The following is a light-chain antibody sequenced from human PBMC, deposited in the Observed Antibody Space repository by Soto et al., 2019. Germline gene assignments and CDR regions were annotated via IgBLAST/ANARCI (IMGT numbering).Light chain of an antibody. CDR2: DVT. Sequence: QSALTQPASVSGSPGRSVTISCTGSSSDVGDFNYVSWYQHLPGRAPKLIIYDVTNRPSGISYRFSGSKSGRTASLTISEVQAEDEADYYCSSYSSSSTHVVFGGGTKVTVL. CDR3: SSYSSSSTHVV. V-gene: IGLV2-14*03. CDR1: SSDVGDFNY. J-gene: IGLJ2*01.